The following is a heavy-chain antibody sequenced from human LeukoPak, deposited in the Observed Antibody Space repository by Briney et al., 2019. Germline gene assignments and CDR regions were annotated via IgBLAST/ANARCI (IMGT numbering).Heavy chain of an antibody. D-gene: IGHD2-2*01. CDR3: ARGETSSYDY. Sequence: GGSLRLSCAASGFTVSINYMSWIRQAPGKGLEWVSVIYSGGNTYYADSVKGRFTISRDNSKNTVYLQMNSLRAEDTAVYYCARGETSSYDYWGQGTLVTVSS. CDR2: IYSGGNT. V-gene: IGHV3-53*01. J-gene: IGHJ4*02. CDR1: GFTVSINY.